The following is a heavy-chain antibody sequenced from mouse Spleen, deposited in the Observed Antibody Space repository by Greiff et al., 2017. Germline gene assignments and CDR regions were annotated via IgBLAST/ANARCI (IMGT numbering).Heavy chain of an antibody. CDR2: INPGSGGT. CDR1: GYAFTNYL. V-gene: IGHV1-54*01. Sequence: QVLLQQSGAELVRPGTSVKVSCKASGYAFTNYLIEWVKQRPGQGLEWIGVINPGSGGTNYNEKFKGKATLTADKSSSTAYMQLSSLTSDDSAVYFCARSHHYYGSSYWYFDVWGAGTTVTVSS. D-gene: IGHD1-1*01. J-gene: IGHJ1*01. CDR3: ARSHHYYGSSYWYFDV.